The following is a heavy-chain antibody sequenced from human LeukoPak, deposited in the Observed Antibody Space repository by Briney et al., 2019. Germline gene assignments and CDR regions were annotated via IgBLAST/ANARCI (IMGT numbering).Heavy chain of an antibody. D-gene: IGHD5-12*01. V-gene: IGHV1-69*05. CDR3: ARDDVFVATTEFDY. CDR1: GGTFSSYA. Sequence: SVKVSCKASGGTFSSYAISWVRQAPGQGLEWMGGIIPIFGTANYAQKFQGRVTITTDESTSTAYMELSSLRSDDTAVYYCARDDVFVATTEFDYWGQGTLVTVSS. CDR2: IIPIFGTA. J-gene: IGHJ4*02.